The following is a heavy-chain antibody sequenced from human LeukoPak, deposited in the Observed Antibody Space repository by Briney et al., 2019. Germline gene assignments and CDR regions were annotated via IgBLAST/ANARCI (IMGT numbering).Heavy chain of an antibody. J-gene: IGHJ4*02. CDR2: IYYSGNT. Sequence: PSETLSLTCTVSGDSISTSNSYWGWIRQPPGKGLEWIGSIYYSGNTYYNASLKSRVTISVDTSKNQFSLKLTSVTAADTAVYYCARVPTVTFFDYWGQGTLVTVSS. V-gene: IGHV4-39*01. CDR1: GDSISTSNSY. D-gene: IGHD4-17*01. CDR3: ARVPTVTFFDY.